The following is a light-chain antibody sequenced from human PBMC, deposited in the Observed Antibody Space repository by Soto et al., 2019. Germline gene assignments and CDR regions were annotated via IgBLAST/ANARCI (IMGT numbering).Light chain of an antibody. CDR1: QSVSSN. J-gene: IGKJ1*01. Sequence: EIVMTQSPATLSVSPGERATLSCRASQSVSSNLAWYQQKPGQAPRLLIYGASTRATGIPARFSGSGSGTVCTLTISRLQSEDFAVYYCQHYNNWPRTFGQGTKVEIK. CDR3: QHYNNWPRT. V-gene: IGKV3-15*01. CDR2: GAS.